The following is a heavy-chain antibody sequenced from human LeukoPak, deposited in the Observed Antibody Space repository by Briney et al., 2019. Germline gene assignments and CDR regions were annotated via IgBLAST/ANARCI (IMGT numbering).Heavy chain of an antibody. Sequence: PSETLSLTCTVSGGSISNYYWSWIRQPPGKGLEWIGYIYYSGSTNYNPSLKSRVTISVDTSKNQFSLKLSSVTAADTAVYYCAMTYCSSTSCYLDYWGQGTLVTVSS. D-gene: IGHD2-2*01. CDR1: GGSISNYY. V-gene: IGHV4-59*01. CDR3: AMTYCSSTSCYLDY. CDR2: IYYSGST. J-gene: IGHJ4*02.